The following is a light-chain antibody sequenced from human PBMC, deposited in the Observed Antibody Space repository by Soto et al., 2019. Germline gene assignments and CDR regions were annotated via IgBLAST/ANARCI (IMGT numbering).Light chain of an antibody. CDR1: QSVGSN. J-gene: IGKJ2*01. V-gene: IGKV3-15*01. CDR3: QQFNTWPRT. CDR2: GAS. Sequence: EIVMTQSPATLSVSPGERATLSCRASQSVGSNLAWYQQKPGQAPRLLIYGASTRATGFPARFSGSGSGTEFTLTISSLQSEDFAVYYCQQFNTWPRTFGQGTKLEIK.